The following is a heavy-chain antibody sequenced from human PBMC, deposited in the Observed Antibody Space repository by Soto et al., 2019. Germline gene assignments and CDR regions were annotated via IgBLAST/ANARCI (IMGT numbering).Heavy chain of an antibody. V-gene: IGHV4-34*01. D-gene: IGHD1-26*01. CDR1: GGSFSGYY. CDR2: INHSGST. CDR3: ASRFSGSYYYYYYGMDV. J-gene: IGHJ6*02. Sequence: SETLSLTCAVYGGSFSGYYWSWIRQPPGKWLEWIGEINHSGSTNYNPSLKSRVTISVDTSKNQFSLKLSSVTAADTAVYYCASRFSGSYYYYYYGMDVWGQGTTVTVSS.